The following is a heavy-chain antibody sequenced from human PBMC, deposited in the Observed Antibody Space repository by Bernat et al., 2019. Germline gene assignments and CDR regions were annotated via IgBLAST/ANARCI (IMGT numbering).Heavy chain of an antibody. CDR2: ISYDGSNK. D-gene: IGHD5-18*01. V-gene: IGHV3-30*18. Sequence: QVQLVESGGGVVQPGRSLRLSCAAPGFTFNTYGMHWVRQAPGKGLEWVAVISYDGSNKYYADSVKGRFTISRDNSKNTLYLQMNSLRAEDTAVYYCAKDGRWIQLWLDALYYYMDVWGKGTTVTVSS. CDR1: GFTFNTYG. CDR3: AKDGRWIQLWLDALYYYMDV. J-gene: IGHJ6*03.